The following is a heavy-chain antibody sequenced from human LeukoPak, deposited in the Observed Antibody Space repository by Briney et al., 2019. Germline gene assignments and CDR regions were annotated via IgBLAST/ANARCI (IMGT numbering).Heavy chain of an antibody. CDR3: ARVDGYCSSTSCYTGLIDY. Sequence: SETLSLTCAVSGGSISSSNWWSWVRQPPGKGLEWIGEIYHSGSTNYNPSLKSRVTISVDKSKNQFSLKLSSVTAADTAVYYCARVDGYCSSTSCYTGLIDYWGQGTLVTVSS. J-gene: IGHJ4*02. CDR2: IYHSGST. CDR1: GGSISSSNW. V-gene: IGHV4-4*02. D-gene: IGHD2-2*02.